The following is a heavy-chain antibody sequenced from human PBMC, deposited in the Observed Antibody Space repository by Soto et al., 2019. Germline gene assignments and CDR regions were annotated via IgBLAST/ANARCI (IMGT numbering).Heavy chain of an antibody. CDR3: ARSIVVVTALDY. V-gene: IGHV1-3*01. J-gene: IGHJ4*02. CDR1: GYTFTGYA. CDR2: INAGNGNT. Sequence: ASVKVSCKASGYTFTGYAMHWVRQAPGQRLEWMGWINAGNGNTKYSQKFQGRVTITRDTSASTAYMELSSLRSEDTAVYYCARSIVVVTALDYWGQGTLVTVSS. D-gene: IGHD2-21*02.